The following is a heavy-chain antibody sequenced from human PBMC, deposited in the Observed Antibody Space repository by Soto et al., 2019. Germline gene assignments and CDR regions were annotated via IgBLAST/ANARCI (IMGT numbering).Heavy chain of an antibody. CDR3: ARGGAANLWWFDP. D-gene: IGHD2-15*01. V-gene: IGHV3-21*01. CDR1: GFTFSSYS. J-gene: IGHJ5*02. CDR2: ISSSSYI. Sequence: PEGSLRLSCAASGFTFSSYSMNWVRQAPGKGLEWVSSISSSSYIYYADSVKGRFTISRDNAKNSLYLQMNSLRAEDTAVYYCARGGAANLWWFDPWGQGTLVTVSS.